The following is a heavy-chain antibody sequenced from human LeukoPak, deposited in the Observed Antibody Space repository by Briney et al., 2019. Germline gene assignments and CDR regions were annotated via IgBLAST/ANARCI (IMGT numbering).Heavy chain of an antibody. D-gene: IGHD4-17*01. Sequence: PGGSLRLSCAASGFTFSNYAMSWVRQAPGKGLEWVSGISTSDTSTYYADSVKGRFTISRDNSKNTLYLHMNSLRAEDTAVYYCARGRTTVTTDVGYWGQGTLVTVSS. V-gene: IGHV3-23*01. CDR3: ARGRTTVTTDVGY. CDR2: ISTSDTST. J-gene: IGHJ4*02. CDR1: GFTFSNYA.